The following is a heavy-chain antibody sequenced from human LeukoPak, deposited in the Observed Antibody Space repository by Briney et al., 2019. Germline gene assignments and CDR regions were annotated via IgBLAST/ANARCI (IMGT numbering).Heavy chain of an antibody. CDR1: GGSISIYY. V-gene: IGHV4-59*01. D-gene: IGHD3-22*01. Sequence: SETLSLTCTVSGGSISIYYRSWIRQPPGKGLEWIGYIYYSGSTNYNPSLKSRVTISVDTSKNQFSLKLSSVTAADTAVYYCAGSVVVVISDAFDIWGQGTMVTVSS. CDR3: AGSVVVVISDAFDI. J-gene: IGHJ3*02. CDR2: IYYSGST.